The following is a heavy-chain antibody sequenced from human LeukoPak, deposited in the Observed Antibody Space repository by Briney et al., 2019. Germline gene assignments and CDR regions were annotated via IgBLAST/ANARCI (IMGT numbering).Heavy chain of an antibody. CDR3: ARDKGTSYLSSFDY. CDR1: GGSISSYY. Sequence: KASETLSLTCTVSGGSISSYYWSWIRQPAGKGLEWIGRIYISGSTNYNPSLKSRVTMSVDTSKNQFSLKLSSVTAADTAVYYCARDKGTSYLSSFDYWGQGTLVTVSS. J-gene: IGHJ4*02. CDR2: IYISGST. D-gene: IGHD6-6*01. V-gene: IGHV4-4*07.